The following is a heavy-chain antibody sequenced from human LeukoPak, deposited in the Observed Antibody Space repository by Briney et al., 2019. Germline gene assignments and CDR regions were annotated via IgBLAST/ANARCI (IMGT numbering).Heavy chain of an antibody. CDR2: IIPIFGTA. V-gene: IGHV1-69*05. CDR3: ARASPYFYCSGGSCYFHP. CDR1: GGTFSIYA. J-gene: IGHJ5*02. D-gene: IGHD2-15*01. Sequence: SVTVSFKASGGTFSIYAISWVRQAPGQGLERMGGIIPIFGTANYAQKFQGRVTITTDESTSTAYMELSSLRSEDTAVYYCARASPYFYCSGGSCYFHPWGQGTLVTVSS.